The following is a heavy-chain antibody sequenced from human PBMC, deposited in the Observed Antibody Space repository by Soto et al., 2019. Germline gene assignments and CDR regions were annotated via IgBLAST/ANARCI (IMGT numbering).Heavy chain of an antibody. D-gene: IGHD3-10*01. CDR3: GRTYTGG. Sequence: LQSGGGVVQPGESLRLSCAASGFSHRDHALSWVRQAAGGGLEWVSGISGSEDRTNYADFVRGRFIISKDRAKNTLYLEMSGLRVDDTAVYFCGRTYTGGWGQGTLVTVSS. CDR1: GFSHRDHA. J-gene: IGHJ4*02. CDR2: ISGSEDRT. V-gene: IGHV3-23*01.